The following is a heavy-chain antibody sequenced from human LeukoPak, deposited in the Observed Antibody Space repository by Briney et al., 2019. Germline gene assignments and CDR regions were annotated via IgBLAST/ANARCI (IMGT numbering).Heavy chain of an antibody. Sequence: PGGSLRLSCAASGFTFSSYSMNWVRQAPGKGLEWVSSISSSSNYIYYADSVKGRFTLSRDNAKSSMYLQMNSLRAEDTAVYYCARDLITGTTSSYYGMDVWGQGTTVTVSS. CDR2: ISSSSNYI. V-gene: IGHV3-21*01. J-gene: IGHJ6*02. D-gene: IGHD1-7*01. CDR3: ARDLITGTTSSYYGMDV. CDR1: GFTFSSYS.